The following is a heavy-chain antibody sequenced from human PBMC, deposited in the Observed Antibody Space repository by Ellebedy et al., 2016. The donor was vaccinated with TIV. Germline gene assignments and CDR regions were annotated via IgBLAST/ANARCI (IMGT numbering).Heavy chain of an antibody. V-gene: IGHV3-23*01. Sequence: GGSLRLSXEASGFIFTRFSMSWVRQAPGKGLECVSVVLGGGGAAYYADSVKGRFTISRDNSKNTVYLHMSSLRAEDTAVYYCAKEHESCGAGCYYLLDYWGQGTLVTVSS. CDR1: GFIFTRFS. CDR3: AKEHESCGAGCYYLLDY. J-gene: IGHJ4*02. D-gene: IGHD2-21*01. CDR2: VLGGGGAA.